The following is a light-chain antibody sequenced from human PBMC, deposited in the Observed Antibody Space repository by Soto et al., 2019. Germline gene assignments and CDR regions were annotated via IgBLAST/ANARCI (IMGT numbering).Light chain of an antibody. V-gene: IGLV2-14*01. Sequence: QSALTQPASVSGSPGQSITISCTGTSSDIGGYIYVSWYQQHPGKAPKLMIYEVSNRPSGVSNRFSGSKSGNTASLTISGLQTEDEADYYCSSYTSGTTPYVFGTGTKLTVL. J-gene: IGLJ1*01. CDR3: SSYTSGTTPYV. CDR1: SSDIGGYIY. CDR2: EVS.